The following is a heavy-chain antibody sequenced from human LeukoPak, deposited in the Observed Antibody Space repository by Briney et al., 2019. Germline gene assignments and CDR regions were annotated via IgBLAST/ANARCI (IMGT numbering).Heavy chain of an antibody. Sequence: PGRSLRLSCAASGFTFSSYWMSWVRQAPGKGLEWVANIKQDGSEKYYVDSVKGRFTIPRDNAKNSLYLQMNSLRAEDTAVYYCARGLYCSSTSCHIYYYYGMDVWGQGTTVTVSS. CDR2: IKQDGSEK. D-gene: IGHD2-2*01. CDR1: GFTFSSYW. CDR3: ARGLYCSSTSCHIYYYYGMDV. J-gene: IGHJ6*02. V-gene: IGHV3-7*01.